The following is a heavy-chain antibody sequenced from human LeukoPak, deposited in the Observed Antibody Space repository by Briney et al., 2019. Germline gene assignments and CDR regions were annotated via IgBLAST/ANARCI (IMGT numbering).Heavy chain of an antibody. Sequence: PSETLSLTCTVSGGSISSYYWSWIRQPPGKGLEWIGYIYYSGSTNYNPSLKCRVTISVDTSKNQFSLKLSSVTAADTAVYYCARIGSARHFDYWGQGTLVTVSS. CDR1: GGSISSYY. CDR3: ARIGSARHFDY. V-gene: IGHV4-59*01. J-gene: IGHJ4*02. D-gene: IGHD3-10*01. CDR2: IYYSGST.